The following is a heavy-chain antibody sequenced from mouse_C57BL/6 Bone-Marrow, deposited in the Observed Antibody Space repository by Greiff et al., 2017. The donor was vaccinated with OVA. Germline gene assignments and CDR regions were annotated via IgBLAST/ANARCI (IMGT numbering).Heavy chain of an antibody. Sequence: QVQLQQPGAELVKPGASVKLSCKASGYTFTSYWMQWVKQRPGQGLEWIGEIDPSDSYTNYNQKFKGKATLTVDTSSSPAYMQLSSLTSEDSAVYYCARGYYGSSYNYWGQGTTLTVSS. CDR3: ARGYYGSSYNY. CDR2: IDPSDSYT. CDR1: GYTFTSYW. V-gene: IGHV1-50*01. D-gene: IGHD1-1*01. J-gene: IGHJ2*01.